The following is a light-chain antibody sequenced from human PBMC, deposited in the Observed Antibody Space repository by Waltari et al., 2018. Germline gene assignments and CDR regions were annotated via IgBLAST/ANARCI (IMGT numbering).Light chain of an antibody. V-gene: IGLV2-23*02. CDR3: CSYAGSNTWV. CDR1: SSDVGTYNL. CDR2: EVN. Sequence: QSALTQPASVSGSPGQSITISCTGTSSDVGTYNLVLWFQHHPGEAPKLIIYEVNKRPSGVSNRFSASKSGNTASLTISGLQADDEADYYCCSYAGSNTWVFGGGTKLTVL. J-gene: IGLJ3*02.